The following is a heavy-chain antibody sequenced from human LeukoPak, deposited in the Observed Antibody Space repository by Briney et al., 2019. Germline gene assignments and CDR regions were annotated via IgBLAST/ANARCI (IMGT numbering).Heavy chain of an antibody. J-gene: IGHJ4*02. V-gene: IGHV4-59*01. CDR3: AREISSGSGPDY. CDR2: IYYSGST. Sequence: PSATLSLTCTVSGGSISSYYWSWIRQPPGKGLEWIGYIYYSGSTNYNPSLKSRVTISVDTSKNQFSLKLSSVTAADTAVYYCAREISSGSGPDYWGQGTLVTVSS. CDR1: GGSISSYY. D-gene: IGHD3-22*01.